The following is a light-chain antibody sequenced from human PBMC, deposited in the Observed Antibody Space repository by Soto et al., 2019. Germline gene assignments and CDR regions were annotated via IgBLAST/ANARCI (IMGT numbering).Light chain of an antibody. CDR1: QSVSSY. V-gene: IGKV3-11*01. CDR3: QQRINWPRIFT. Sequence: EIVLTQSPATLSLSPGERATLSCRASQSVSSYLAWYQQKPGQAPRLLIYDASNRATVIPARFSGSGSGTDFTLTISSLEPEDFAVYYCQQRINWPRIFTFGPGTKVDIK. J-gene: IGKJ3*01. CDR2: DAS.